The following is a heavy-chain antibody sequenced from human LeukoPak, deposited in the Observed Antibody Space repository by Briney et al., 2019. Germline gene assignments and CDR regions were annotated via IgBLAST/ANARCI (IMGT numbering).Heavy chain of an antibody. CDR2: INHSGST. CDR1: GGSFSGYY. J-gene: IGHJ5*02. D-gene: IGHD6-13*01. Sequence: SETLSFTCAVYGGSFSGYYWSWIRQPPGKGLEWIGEINHSGSTNYNPSLKSRVTISVDTSKNQFSLKLSSVTAADTAVYYCTRGGLIAALNTTNWFDPWGQGTLVTVSS. CDR3: TRGGLIAALNTTNWFDP. V-gene: IGHV4-34*01.